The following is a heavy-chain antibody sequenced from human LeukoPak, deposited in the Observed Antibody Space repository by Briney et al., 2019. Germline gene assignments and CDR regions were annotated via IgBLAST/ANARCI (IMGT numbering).Heavy chain of an antibody. CDR2: INPNSGGT. J-gene: IGHJ4*02. CDR3: ARMVGIRPGGWLEEDPDY. Sequence: ASVKVSCKASGYTFTGYYMHWVRQAPGQGLEWMGWINPNSGGTNYAQKFQGRVTMTRDTSIGTAYMELSRLRSDDTAVYYCARMVGIRPGGWLEEDPDYWGQGTLVTVSS. V-gene: IGHV1-2*02. D-gene: IGHD6-19*01. CDR1: GYTFTGYY.